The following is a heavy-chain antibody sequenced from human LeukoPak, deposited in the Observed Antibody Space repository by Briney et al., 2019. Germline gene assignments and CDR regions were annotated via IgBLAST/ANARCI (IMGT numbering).Heavy chain of an antibody. CDR1: GYTFTSYS. CDR3: ARSLGDLNWFDP. J-gene: IGHJ5*02. CDR2: ISAYNGNT. D-gene: IGHD3-16*01. Sequence: ASVKVSCKASGYTFTSYSISWVRQAPGQGLEWMGWISAYNGNTNYAQKFQGRVTMTRDTSTSTVYMELSSLRSEDTAVYYCARSLGDLNWFDPWGQGTLVTVSS. V-gene: IGHV1-18*01.